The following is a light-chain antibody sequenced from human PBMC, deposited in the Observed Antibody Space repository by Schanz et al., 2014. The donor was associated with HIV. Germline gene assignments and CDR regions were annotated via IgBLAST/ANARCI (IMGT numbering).Light chain of an antibody. CDR1: SSDIGHYDY. V-gene: IGLV2-14*03. CDR3: SSFTTSTTVI. J-gene: IGLJ2*01. Sequence: QSALTQPASVSGSPGQSITISCTGTSSDIGHYDYVSWYQVLPGEVPKLILHNVNHRPSGVSSRLSGSKSGNTASLTISGLQAEDEGDYYCSSFTTSTTVIFGGGTKLTVL. CDR2: NVN.